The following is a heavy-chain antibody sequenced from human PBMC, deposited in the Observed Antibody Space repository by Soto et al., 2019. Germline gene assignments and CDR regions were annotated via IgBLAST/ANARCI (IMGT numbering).Heavy chain of an antibody. D-gene: IGHD6-13*01. CDR2: INAGNGNT. V-gene: IGHV1-3*01. CDR1: GYTFTSYA. CDR3: ARETRILLSAAAGDFDY. Sequence: ASVKVSCKASGYTFTSYAMHWVRQAPGQRLEWMGWINAGNGNTKYSQKFQGRVTITRDTSASTAYMELSSLRSEDTAVYYCARETRILLSAAAGDFDYWGQGTLVTVPQ. J-gene: IGHJ4*02.